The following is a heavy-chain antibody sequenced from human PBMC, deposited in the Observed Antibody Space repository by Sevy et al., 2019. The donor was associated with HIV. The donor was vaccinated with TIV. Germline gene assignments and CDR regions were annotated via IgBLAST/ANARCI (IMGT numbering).Heavy chain of an antibody. J-gene: IGHJ6*02. Sequence: KQSQTLSLTCAISGDSVSSNSAAWNWIRQSPSRGLEWLGRTYYRSKWYNDYAVSVKSRITINPDTSKNQFSLQLNSVTPEDTAVYYCARGGWCSSTSCYNYYGMDVWGQWTTVTVSS. CDR1: GDSVSSNSAA. CDR2: TYYRSKWYN. CDR3: ARGGWCSSTSCYNYYGMDV. D-gene: IGHD2-2*01. V-gene: IGHV6-1*01.